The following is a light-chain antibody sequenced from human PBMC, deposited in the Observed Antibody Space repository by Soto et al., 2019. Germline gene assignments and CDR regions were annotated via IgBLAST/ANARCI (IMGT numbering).Light chain of an antibody. J-gene: IGKJ1*01. CDR1: QSVSSTY. CDR3: QQYGSSGT. V-gene: IGKV3-20*01. CDR2: GAS. Sequence: EIVLTQSPGTLSLTPGERATLSCRASQSVSSTYVAWYQQKSGQAPRLLIYGASSRATGIPDRFSGSGSGTDFTLTISRLEPEDFAVYYCQQYGSSGTFGQGTKVDI.